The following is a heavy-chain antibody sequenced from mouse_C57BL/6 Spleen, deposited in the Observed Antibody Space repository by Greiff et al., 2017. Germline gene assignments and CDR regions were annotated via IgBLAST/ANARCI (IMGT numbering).Heavy chain of an antibody. D-gene: IGHD3-2*02. Sequence: VQLKQSGPGLVKPSQSLSLTCSVTGYSITSGYYWNWIRQFPGNKLEWMGYISYDGSNNYNPSLKNRISITRDTSKNQFFLKLNSVTTEDTATYYCARDRGGQLRPPAMDYWGQGTSVTVSS. V-gene: IGHV3-6*01. CDR2: ISYDGSN. CDR1: GYSITSGYY. CDR3: ARDRGGQLRPPAMDY. J-gene: IGHJ4*01.